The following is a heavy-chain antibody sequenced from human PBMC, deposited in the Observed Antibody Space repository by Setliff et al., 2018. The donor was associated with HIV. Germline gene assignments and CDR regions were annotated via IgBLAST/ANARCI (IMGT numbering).Heavy chain of an antibody. Sequence: ASVKVSCKASGYTFTSYYMHWVRQAPGQGLEWMGIINPSGGSTSYAQKFQGRVTMTRDTSISTAYMEVSRLGSDDTAVYYCARGMDYYDTSGYYQYYFDYWGQGTLVTVSS. CDR1: GYTFTSYY. D-gene: IGHD3-22*01. CDR3: ARGMDYYDTSGYYQYYFDY. V-gene: IGHV1-46*01. J-gene: IGHJ4*02. CDR2: INPSGGST.